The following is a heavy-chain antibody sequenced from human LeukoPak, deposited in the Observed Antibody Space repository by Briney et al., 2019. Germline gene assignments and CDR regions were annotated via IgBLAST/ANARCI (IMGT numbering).Heavy chain of an antibody. Sequence: ASVKVSCKASRSTFTGYYMQWVRQAPGQGLEWMGWINPNSGGTNYAKRFQGRVIMTRDTSISTAYMEMSNLRSDDTAVYYCARYPPDCTSTTCRPGDWFDPWGQGTLVTVSS. J-gene: IGHJ5*02. D-gene: IGHD2/OR15-2a*01. V-gene: IGHV1-2*02. CDR3: ARYPPDCTSTTCRPGDWFDP. CDR2: INPNSGGT. CDR1: RSTFTGYY.